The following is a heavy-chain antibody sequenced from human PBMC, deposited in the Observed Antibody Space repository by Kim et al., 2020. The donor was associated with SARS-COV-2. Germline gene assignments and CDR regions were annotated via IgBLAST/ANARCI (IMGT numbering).Heavy chain of an antibody. CDR1: GYTFTGYY. CDR2: INPNSGGT. V-gene: IGHV1-2*06. Sequence: ASVKVSCKASGYTFTGYYMHWVRQAPGQGLEWMGRINPNSGGTNYAQKFQGRVTMTRDTSISTAYMELSRLRSDDTAVYYCARPGQNDQQWLVPTYYYGMDVWGQGTTVTVSS. CDR3: ARPGQNDQQWLVPTYYYGMDV. J-gene: IGHJ6*02. D-gene: IGHD6-19*01.